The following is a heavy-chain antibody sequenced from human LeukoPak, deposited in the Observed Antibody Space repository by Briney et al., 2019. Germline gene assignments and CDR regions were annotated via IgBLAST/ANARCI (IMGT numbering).Heavy chain of an antibody. V-gene: IGHV4-38-2*02. CDR1: GYSISSGYY. CDR2: IYHSGST. Sequence: PSETLSLTCTVSGYSISSGYYWGWIRQPPGKGLEWIASIYHSGSTYYNPSLKRRVTISVDTSKNQFSLKLSSVTAADTAVYYCARFPMSGAAAGTVGFGYWGQGTLVTVSS. J-gene: IGHJ4*02. D-gene: IGHD6-13*01. CDR3: ARFPMSGAAAGTVGFGY.